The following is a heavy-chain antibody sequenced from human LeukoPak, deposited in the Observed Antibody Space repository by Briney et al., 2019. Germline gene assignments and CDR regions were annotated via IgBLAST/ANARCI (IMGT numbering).Heavy chain of an antibody. CDR2: IFYSGRT. CDR3: ARVRCSGGSCYAADNYYYYYGMDV. CDR1: GGSISGSTYY. V-gene: IGHV4-39*07. J-gene: IGHJ6*02. D-gene: IGHD2-15*01. Sequence: SETLSLTCTVSGGSISGSTYYWGWIRQPPGKGLEWTGSIFYSGRTYYNPSLKSRVTISVDTSKNQFSLNLTSVTAADTAVYYCARVRCSGGSCYAADNYYYYYGMDVWGQGTTVTVSS.